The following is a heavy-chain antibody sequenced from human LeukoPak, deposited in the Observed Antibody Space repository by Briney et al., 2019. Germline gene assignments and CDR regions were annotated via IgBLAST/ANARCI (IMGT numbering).Heavy chain of an antibody. CDR2: ISYDGSNK. D-gene: IGHD2-2*01. Sequence: PGRSLRLSCAASRFTFSSYGIHWVRQAPGKGLEWVAVISYDGSNKYYADSVKGRFTISRDNSKNTLYLQMNSLRAEDTAVYYCAKDYCSSTSCPYYYYGMDVWGQGTTVTVSS. J-gene: IGHJ6*02. CDR3: AKDYCSSTSCPYYYYGMDV. V-gene: IGHV3-30*18. CDR1: RFTFSSYG.